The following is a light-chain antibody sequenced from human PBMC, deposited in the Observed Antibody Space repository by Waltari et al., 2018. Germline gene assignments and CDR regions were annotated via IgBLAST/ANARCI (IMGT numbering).Light chain of an antibody. Sequence: DTQMTQFPSAVPAFVGDRVTITCRPSQAIGIWLAWYQQKPGKAPTLLISQASTLQSGVPSRFSGSGSGTDFTLTISSLQPEDFATYYCQQAHTFPLPFGGGTKVEIK. J-gene: IGKJ4*01. CDR3: QQAHTFPLP. CDR2: QAS. V-gene: IGKV1-12*01. CDR1: QAIGIW.